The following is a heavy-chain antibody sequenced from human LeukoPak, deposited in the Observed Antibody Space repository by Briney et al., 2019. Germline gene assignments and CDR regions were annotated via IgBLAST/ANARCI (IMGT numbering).Heavy chain of an antibody. CDR2: IYSGGST. V-gene: IGHV3-53*01. J-gene: IGHJ4*02. CDR1: GFTFSNYA. CDR3: ARDSSVAGTTFDL. D-gene: IGHD6-19*01. Sequence: GGSLRLSCAASGFTFSNYAMSWVRQAPGKGLEWVSVIYSGGSTYYADSVKGRFTISRDNSKNTLYLQMNSLRAEDTAVYYCARDSSVAGTTFDLWGQGTLVTVSS.